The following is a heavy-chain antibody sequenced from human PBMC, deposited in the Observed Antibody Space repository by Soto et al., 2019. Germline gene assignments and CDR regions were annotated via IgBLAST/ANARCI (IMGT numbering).Heavy chain of an antibody. CDR3: ARWPDGYYYYGMDV. CDR2: MNPNSGNT. J-gene: IGHJ6*02. Sequence: QVQLVQSGAEVKKPGASVKVSGKASGYTFTSYDINWVRQATGQGLEGMGWMNPNSGNTGYAQKFQGRVTMTRNTSISTAYMELSSLRSEDTAVYYCARWPDGYYYYGMDVWGQGTTVTVSS. V-gene: IGHV1-8*01. CDR1: GYTFTSYD.